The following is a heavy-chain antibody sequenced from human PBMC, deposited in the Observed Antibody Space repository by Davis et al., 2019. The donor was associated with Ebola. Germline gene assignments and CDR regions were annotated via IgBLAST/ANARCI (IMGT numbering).Heavy chain of an antibody. Sequence: PSETLSLTCRVSGYSINNDYYWGWIRQPPGKGPEWIGNISHIGVTSYNPSLKNRVTISMDTSKNQFSLKLTPVTAADTAVYYCASAPVGCRGGNCFALADVWGQGTTVTVS. CDR2: ISHIGVT. V-gene: IGHV4-38-2*01. D-gene: IGHD2-21*01. CDR3: ASAPVGCRGGNCFALADV. CDR1: GYSINNDYY. J-gene: IGHJ6*02.